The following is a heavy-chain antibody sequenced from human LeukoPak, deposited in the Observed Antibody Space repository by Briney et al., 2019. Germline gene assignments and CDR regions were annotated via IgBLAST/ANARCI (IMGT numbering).Heavy chain of an antibody. D-gene: IGHD5-24*01. V-gene: IGHV3-21*05. CDR1: GITVSPYD. CDR2: ISSSSSKT. J-gene: IGHJ4*02. CDR3: ASSRWLQYHFDS. Sequence: PGGSLRLSCAASGITVSPYDMNWIRQAPGKGLEWVPYISSSSSKTYYADSVRGRLTISRDNAKNSLYLQMNSLRAEDTAVYYCASSRWLQYHFDSWGQGILVTVSS.